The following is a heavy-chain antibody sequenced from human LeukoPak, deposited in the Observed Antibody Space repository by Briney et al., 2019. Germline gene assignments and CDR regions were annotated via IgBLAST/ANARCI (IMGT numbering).Heavy chain of an antibody. CDR1: AFTFSSSA. CDR3: ARDAARYGSGWYYDF. Sequence: GGSLRLSCATSAFTFSSSAMSWVRQAPGKGLEWVSAISSDGGNTHYADSVKGRFTISRDNSRNTLYLQMNSLRAEDTAVYYCARDAARYGSGWYYDFWGQGTLVTVSS. J-gene: IGHJ4*02. D-gene: IGHD6-19*01. CDR2: ISSDGGNT. V-gene: IGHV3-23*01.